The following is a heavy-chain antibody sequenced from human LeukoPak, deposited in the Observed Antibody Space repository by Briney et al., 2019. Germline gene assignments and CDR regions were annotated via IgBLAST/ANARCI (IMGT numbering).Heavy chain of an antibody. CDR1: GFTFSSYW. J-gene: IGHJ6*03. V-gene: IGHV3-7*01. CDR2: IKQDGSEK. Sequence: GGSLRLSCAASGFTFSSYWMSWVRQAPGKGLEWVANIKQDGSEKYYVDSVKGRFTISRDNAKNSLYLQMNSLRAEDTAVYCCARACESSSPGFMDVWGKGTTVTVSS. CDR3: ARACESSSPGFMDV. D-gene: IGHD6-13*01.